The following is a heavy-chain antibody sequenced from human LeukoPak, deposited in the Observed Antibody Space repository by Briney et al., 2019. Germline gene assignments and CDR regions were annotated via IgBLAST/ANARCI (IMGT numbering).Heavy chain of an antibody. CDR2: MNPNSGNT. CDR1: GYTFISYD. D-gene: IGHD2-2*01. V-gene: IGHV1-8*03. J-gene: IGHJ3*01. CDR3: ASAHCSGSSCFWGAFEF. Sequence: GASVKVSCKASGYTFISYDINWLRQVTGQGPEWMGWMNPNSGNTGYAQKFQGRVTLTRNTSITTAYMELSSLKSDDTAVYYCASAHCSGSSCFWGAFEFWGQGTMVTVSS.